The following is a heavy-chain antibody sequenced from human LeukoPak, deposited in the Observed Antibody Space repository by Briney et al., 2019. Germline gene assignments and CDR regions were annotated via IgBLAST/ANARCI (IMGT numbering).Heavy chain of an antibody. Sequence: SETLFLTCTVSGGSISSGDYYWSWIRQPPGKGLEWIGYIYYSGSTYYNPSLKSRVTISVDTSKNQFSLKLSSVTAADTAVYYCAREGGYSYTNWGQGTLVTVSS. J-gene: IGHJ4*02. D-gene: IGHD5-18*01. V-gene: IGHV4-30-4*01. CDR3: AREGGYSYTN. CDR2: IYYSGST. CDR1: GGSISSGDYY.